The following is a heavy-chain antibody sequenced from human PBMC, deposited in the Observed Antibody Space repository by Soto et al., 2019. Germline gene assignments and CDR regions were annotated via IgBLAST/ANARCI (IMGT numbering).Heavy chain of an antibody. Sequence: QVQLVQSGAEVKKPGSSVKVSCKASGGTFSTYTITWVRQAPGQGLEWMGRIIPIIGIINYAQKFQGRVTISADKFQGTAYMELTGLRSDDTAVYYCAGDPDSHYNDSHASSYPWGQGTLVTVSS. J-gene: IGHJ5*02. CDR1: GGTFSTYT. D-gene: IGHD4-4*01. CDR2: IIPIIGII. V-gene: IGHV1-69*08. CDR3: AGDPDSHYNDSHASSYP.